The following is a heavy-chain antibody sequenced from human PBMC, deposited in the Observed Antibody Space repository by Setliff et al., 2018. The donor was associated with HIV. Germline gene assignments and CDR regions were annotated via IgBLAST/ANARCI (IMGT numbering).Heavy chain of an antibody. Sequence: GASVKVSCKASGYTFTSYYMHWVRQAPGQGLEWMGIINPRGGSTNYAQMFQGRVTMTRDTSTSTVYMELSSLRSEDTAVYYCARGVGPQSPLFHFDLWGQGTLVTVSS. CDR2: INPRGGST. J-gene: IGHJ4*02. D-gene: IGHD2-21*01. V-gene: IGHV1-46*01. CDR1: GYTFTSYY. CDR3: ARGVGPQSPLFHFDL.